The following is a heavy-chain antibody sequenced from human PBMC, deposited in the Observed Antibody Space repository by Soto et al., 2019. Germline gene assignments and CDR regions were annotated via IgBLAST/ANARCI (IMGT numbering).Heavy chain of an antibody. Sequence: EVQLVESGGGLVQPGRSLRLSCAASGFTFDDYAMHWVRQAPGKGLEWVSGISWNSGSIGYADSVKGRFTISRDNAKNSRYRQMNSLRAEDTALYYCAKDIEDVAVAGAFDIWGQGTMVTVSS. D-gene: IGHD6-19*01. CDR1: GFTFDDYA. CDR2: ISWNSGSI. V-gene: IGHV3-9*01. J-gene: IGHJ3*02. CDR3: AKDIEDVAVAGAFDI.